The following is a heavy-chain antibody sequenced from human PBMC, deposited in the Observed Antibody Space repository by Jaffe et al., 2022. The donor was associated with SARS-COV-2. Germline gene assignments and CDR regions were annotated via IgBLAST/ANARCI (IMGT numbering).Heavy chain of an antibody. CDR3: AHLTPYCSGGSCQIDN. CDR2: ISGRGSII. J-gene: IGHJ4*02. D-gene: IGHD2-15*01. Sequence: QVQLVESGGGLVKPGGSLRLSCAASGFTFSDNYMSWIRQAPGKGLEWVSHISGRGSIIYYADSVKGRFTISRDNAKNSLYLQMNSLRAEDTAVYYCAHLTPYCSGGSCQIDNWGQGTLVTVSS. V-gene: IGHV3-11*01. CDR1: GFTFSDNY.